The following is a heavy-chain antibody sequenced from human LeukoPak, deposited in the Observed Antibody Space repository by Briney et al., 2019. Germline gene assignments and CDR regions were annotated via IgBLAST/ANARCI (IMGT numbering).Heavy chain of an antibody. J-gene: IGHJ1*01. V-gene: IGHV4-59*01. Sequence: SETLSLTCTVSGVSISTYYWNWIRQPPGKGLEWIGYIYHSGSTNYNPSLQSRVTISVDTSKNQFSLNLNSVTAADTAVYYCARGGAARLHFQNWGQGTLVTVSS. CDR1: GVSISTYY. CDR3: ARGGAARLHFQN. CDR2: IYHSGST. D-gene: IGHD6-6*01.